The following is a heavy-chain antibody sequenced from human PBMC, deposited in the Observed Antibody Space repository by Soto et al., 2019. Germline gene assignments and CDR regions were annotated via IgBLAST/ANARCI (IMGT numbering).Heavy chain of an antibody. CDR1: GGSISSSSYY. CDR3: AFASPRPDY. D-gene: IGHD6-6*01. CDR2: IYYSGST. V-gene: IGHV4-39*01. Sequence: QLQLQESGPGLVKPSETLSLTCTVSGGSISSSSYYWGWIRQPPGKGLEWIGSIYYSGSTYYNPSLKSLVTISVDTSKNQFYLKLISVTAADTAVYSCAFASPRPDYEGQGTLVTVSS. J-gene: IGHJ4*02.